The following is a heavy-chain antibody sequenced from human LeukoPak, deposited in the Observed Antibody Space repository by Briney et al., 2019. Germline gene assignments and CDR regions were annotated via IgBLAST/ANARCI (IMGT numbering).Heavy chain of an antibody. CDR2: ISGSGGST. CDR3: AKANCGGDCYSSLY. CDR1: GFTFSSYA. D-gene: IGHD2-21*02. V-gene: IGHV3-23*01. Sequence: PGGCLRLSCAASGFTFSSYAMSWVRQAPGKGLEWVSAISGSGGSTYYADSVKGRFTISRDNSKNTLYLQMNSLRAEDTAVYYCAKANCGGDCYSSLYWGQGTLVTVSS. J-gene: IGHJ4*02.